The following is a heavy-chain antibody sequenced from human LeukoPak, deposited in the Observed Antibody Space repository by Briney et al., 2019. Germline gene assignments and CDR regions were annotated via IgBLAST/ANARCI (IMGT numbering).Heavy chain of an antibody. CDR1: GFTFSTYT. J-gene: IGHJ3*02. CDR3: AKEGNGVRGVIDDAFDI. CDR2: ISGSGGST. Sequence: GGSLRLSCAASGFTFSTYTMNWVRQAPGKGLEWVSAISGSGGSTYYADSVKGRFTISRDNSKNTLYLQMNSLRAEDTAVYYCAKEGNGVRGVIDDAFDIWGQGTMVTVSS. V-gene: IGHV3-23*01. D-gene: IGHD3-10*01.